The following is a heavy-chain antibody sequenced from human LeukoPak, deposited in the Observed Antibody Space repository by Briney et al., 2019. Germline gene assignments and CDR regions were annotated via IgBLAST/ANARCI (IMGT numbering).Heavy chain of an antibody. V-gene: IGHV3-74*01. Sequence: GGSLRLSCAASGFTVSSNYMSWVRQAPGKGLEWVSHINSDGSDINYADSVKGRFTISRDNAKNTLYLQMNSLRVEDTALYYCGRGKSPAAVDDWGQGTLVTVPS. CDR3: GRGKSPAAVDD. D-gene: IGHD2-2*01. CDR2: INSDGSDI. CDR1: GFTVSSNY. J-gene: IGHJ4*02.